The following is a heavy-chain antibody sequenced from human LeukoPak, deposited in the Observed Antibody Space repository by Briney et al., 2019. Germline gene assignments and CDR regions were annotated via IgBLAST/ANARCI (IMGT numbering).Heavy chain of an antibody. Sequence: GESLRLSCAASGFSFTTYWMGWVRQAPGKGLEWVANIKQDGTEKYYVDSVKGRFTISRDNAKNSLYLQMNSLRAEDTAVYYCAREYPEYCSSTSCYGLDYWGQGTLVTVSS. J-gene: IGHJ4*02. CDR1: GFSFTTYW. CDR2: IKQDGTEK. V-gene: IGHV3-7*01. CDR3: AREYPEYCSSTSCYGLDY. D-gene: IGHD2-2*01.